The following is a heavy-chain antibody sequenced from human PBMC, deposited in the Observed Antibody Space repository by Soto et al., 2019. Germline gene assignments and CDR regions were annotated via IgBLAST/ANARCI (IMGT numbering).Heavy chain of an antibody. D-gene: IGHD3-3*01. CDR1: GYTFTRYD. J-gene: IGHJ6*03. V-gene: IGHV1-8*01. CDR3: ARTRKDFWSGYPGGYYYYYMDV. Sequence: ASVKVSCKASGYTFTRYDINWVRQATGQGLEWMGWMNPNSGNTGYAQKFQGRVTMTRNTSISTAYMELSSLRSEDTAVYYCARTRKDFWSGYPGGYYYYYMDVWGKGTTVTVSS. CDR2: MNPNSGNT.